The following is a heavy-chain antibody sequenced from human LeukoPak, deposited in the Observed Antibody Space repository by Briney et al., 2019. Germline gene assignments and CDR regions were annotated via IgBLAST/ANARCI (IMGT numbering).Heavy chain of an antibody. V-gene: IGHV3-7*01. CDR1: GFTFSTYW. J-gene: IGHJ4*02. D-gene: IGHD7-27*01. CDR2: IKRDGSEK. Sequence: PGGSLRLSCVASGFTFSTYWMHWVRLAPGKGLEWVANIKRDGSEKHYVDSVKGRFTISRDNAKNSLYLQMSSLRADDTAVYYCARDRDWGYVGYWGQGTLVTVSS. CDR3: ARDRDWGYVGY.